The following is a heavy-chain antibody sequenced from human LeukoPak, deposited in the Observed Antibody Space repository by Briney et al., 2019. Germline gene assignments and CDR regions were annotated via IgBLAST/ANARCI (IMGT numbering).Heavy chain of an antibody. Sequence: GSLRLSCAASGFTFSSYAMSWDRQAPGKGLEWVSAISGSGGSTYYADSVKGRFTISRDNSRNTLYLQMNSLGAEDTAVYYCAKDASDYGDYVWWFDPWGQGTLVTVSS. CDR1: GFTFSSYA. J-gene: IGHJ5*02. CDR2: ISGSGGST. V-gene: IGHV3-23*01. CDR3: AKDASDYGDYVWWFDP. D-gene: IGHD4-17*01.